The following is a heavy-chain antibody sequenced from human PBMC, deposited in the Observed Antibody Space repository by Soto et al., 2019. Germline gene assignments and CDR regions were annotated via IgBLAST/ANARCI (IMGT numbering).Heavy chain of an antibody. CDR2: IYYSGST. D-gene: IGHD3-22*01. J-gene: IGHJ3*02. CDR3: AAGTPISYYYDSSGYYYDAFDI. CDR1: GGSISSGDYY. Sequence: QVQLQESGPGLVKPSQTLSLTCTVSGGSISSGDYYWSWIRQPPGKGLEWIGYIYYSGSTYYNPSLKSRVTISVDTSKNQFSLKLSSVTAADTAVYYCAAGTPISYYYDSSGYYYDAFDIWGQGTMVTVSS. V-gene: IGHV4-30-4*01.